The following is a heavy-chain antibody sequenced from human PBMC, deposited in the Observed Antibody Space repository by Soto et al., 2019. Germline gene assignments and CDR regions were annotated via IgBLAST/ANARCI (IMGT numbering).Heavy chain of an antibody. D-gene: IGHD4-17*01. CDR2: ISGSGGST. Sequence: GGSLRLSCAASGFTFSSYAMSWVRQAPGKGLEWVSAISGSGGSTYYADSVKGRFTISRDNSKNTLYLQMNSLRAEDTAVYYCAIYRLNFLNPDYGDWSSGGPFDYWGQGTLVTVSS. J-gene: IGHJ4*02. CDR3: AIYRLNFLNPDYGDWSSGGPFDY. V-gene: IGHV3-23*01. CDR1: GFTFSSYA.